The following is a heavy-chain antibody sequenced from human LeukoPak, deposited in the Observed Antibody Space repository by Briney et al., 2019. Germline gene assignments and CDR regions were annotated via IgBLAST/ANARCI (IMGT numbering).Heavy chain of an antibody. Sequence: GGSLRLSCAASGFTFSSYAMSWVRQAPGKGLEWVSVIYSGGSTYYADSVKGRFTISRDNSKNTLYLQMNSLRAEDTAVYYCARTSDMHDFWSGYYYFDYWGQGTLVTVSS. V-gene: IGHV3-66*01. J-gene: IGHJ4*02. CDR2: IYSGGST. CDR1: GFTFSSYA. CDR3: ARTSDMHDFWSGYYYFDY. D-gene: IGHD3-3*01.